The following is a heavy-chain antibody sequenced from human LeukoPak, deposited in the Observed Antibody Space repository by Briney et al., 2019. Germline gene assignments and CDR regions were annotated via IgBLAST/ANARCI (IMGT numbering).Heavy chain of an antibody. V-gene: IGHV1-2*02. D-gene: IGHD3-22*01. CDR2: INPNSGGT. CDR1: GYTFTGYY. Sequence: ASVKVSCKASGYTFTGYYMHWVRQAPGQGLEWMGWINPNSGGTNYAQKFQGRVTMTRDTSISTAYMELSRLRSDDTAVYYCARDSRDYYDSSGYGVLSYYYYYMDAWGKGTTVTISS. CDR3: ARDSRDYYDSSGYGVLSYYYYYMDA. J-gene: IGHJ6*03.